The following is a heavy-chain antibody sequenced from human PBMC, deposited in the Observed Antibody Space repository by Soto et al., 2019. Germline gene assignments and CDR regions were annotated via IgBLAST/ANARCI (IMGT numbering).Heavy chain of an antibody. CDR3: TTSPHRDSERVFV. CDR2: IKQDGTEK. D-gene: IGHD1-26*01. Sequence: EVQLVESGGGLVQPGGSLRLSCAASGFTFSTYWMSWVRRTPGKGLEWVANIKQDGTEKYYVDSVRDRLTVSRDNAKSSLYLQMNSLRVEDTAVYYCTTSPHRDSERVFVWGQGTTVTVSS. J-gene: IGHJ6*02. V-gene: IGHV3-7*01. CDR1: GFTFSTYW.